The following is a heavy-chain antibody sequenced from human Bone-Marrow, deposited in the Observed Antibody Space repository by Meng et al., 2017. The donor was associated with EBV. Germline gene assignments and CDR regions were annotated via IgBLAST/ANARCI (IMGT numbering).Heavy chain of an antibody. V-gene: IGHV4-39*07. J-gene: IGHJ4*02. CDR2: IYYSGST. Sequence: QPPLQESGPVLVKPSETLSLTCTVSGGSNSSSSYYWGWIRQPPGKGLEWIGSIYYSGSTYYNPSLKSRVTISVDTSKNQFSLKLSSVTAADTAVYYCARYYYDSSGRFFDYWGQGTLVTVSS. CDR1: GGSNSSSSYY. D-gene: IGHD3-22*01. CDR3: ARYYYDSSGRFFDY.